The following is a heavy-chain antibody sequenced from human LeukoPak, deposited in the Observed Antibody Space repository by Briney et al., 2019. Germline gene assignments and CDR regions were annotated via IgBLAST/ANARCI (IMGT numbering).Heavy chain of an antibody. J-gene: IGHJ6*03. CDR3: AKQPYNYYYLDV. CDR1: GLTSHDYA. V-gene: IGHV3-23*01. Sequence: GGSLRISCAISGLTSHDYAVTWVRQAPGKGLEWVSTIVGDSSKTYYAASVRGRFTISRDNSNYVLFLHMNSLRAEDTAIYYCAKQPYNYYYLDVWGKGTTVTISS. CDR2: IVGDSSKT. D-gene: IGHD1-14*01.